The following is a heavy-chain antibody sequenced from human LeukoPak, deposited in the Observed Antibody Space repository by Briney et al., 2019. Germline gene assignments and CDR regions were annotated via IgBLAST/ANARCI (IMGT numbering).Heavy chain of an antibody. CDR2: IYYSGST. CDR3: ARQERYYGSGSYTYFQH. Sequence: SETLSLTCSFSAGSINSFYCSWIRQPPGKVLEWIGYIYYSGSTNYNPSLKSRVIISVDTSKNQFSLILSSVTAADTAVYYCARQERYYGSGSYTYFQHWGQGTLVTVSS. CDR1: AGSINSFY. V-gene: IGHV4-59*08. J-gene: IGHJ1*01. D-gene: IGHD3-10*01.